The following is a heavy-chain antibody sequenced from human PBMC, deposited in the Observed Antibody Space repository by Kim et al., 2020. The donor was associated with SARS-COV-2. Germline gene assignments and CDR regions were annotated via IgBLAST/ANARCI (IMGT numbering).Heavy chain of an antibody. V-gene: IGHV3-13*01. CDR2: FGSAGDT. D-gene: IGHD3-10*01. Sequence: GGSLRLSCAGTGFSFSWYDLHWVRQGTGKGLEWVSGFGSAGDTYYLGSVEGRFTISRENAKDAVYLQMNDLRVGDTGVYYCTRHYGSGSYGDHGMDVWGQGTTVTVSS. J-gene: IGHJ6*02. CDR3: TRHYGSGSYGDHGMDV. CDR1: GFSFSWYD.